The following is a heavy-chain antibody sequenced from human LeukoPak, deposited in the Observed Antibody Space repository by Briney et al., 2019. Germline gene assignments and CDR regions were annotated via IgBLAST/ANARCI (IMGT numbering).Heavy chain of an antibody. CDR1: GGTFSNYA. CDR3: ARAFLGAGDPYYFDY. D-gene: IGHD1-26*01. Sequence: SVKVSCKASGGTFSNYAINWVRQAPGQGLEWMGRIIPIFGTANYAQKFQGRVTITTDESTSTAYMDLSSLRSEDTAVYYCARAFLGAGDPYYFDYWGQGTLVTVSS. J-gene: IGHJ4*02. CDR2: IIPIFGTA. V-gene: IGHV1-69*05.